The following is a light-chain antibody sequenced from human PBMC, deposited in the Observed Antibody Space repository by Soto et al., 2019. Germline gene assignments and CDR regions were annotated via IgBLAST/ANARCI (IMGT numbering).Light chain of an antibody. V-gene: IGKV1-5*01. CDR3: QQFIDGWT. CDR2: DAS. CDR1: QNIGDW. Sequence: DIQMTQSPSTLSASVGDRVTIACRASQNIGDWLAWYQQKPGKAPNLLTYDASSLESGVPSRFRGSGSETEFTLTISGLQPDDFATYYCQQFIDGWTFGQGTKVDIK. J-gene: IGKJ1*01.